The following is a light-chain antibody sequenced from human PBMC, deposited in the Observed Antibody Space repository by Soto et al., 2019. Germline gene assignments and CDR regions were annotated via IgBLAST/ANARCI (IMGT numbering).Light chain of an antibody. J-gene: IGKJ4*02. CDR3: QQYNNWPRGT. CDR1: HSLSSS. CDR2: DAS. V-gene: IGKV3D-15*01. Sequence: EIGLTHSPGPLSFSPGEKATPPSRASHSLSSSTLAWYQQKPGQAPRLLIYDASTRATGIPARFSGSGSGTEFNITISRLESEDFAVYYCQQYNNWPRGTFGGGTKVDIK.